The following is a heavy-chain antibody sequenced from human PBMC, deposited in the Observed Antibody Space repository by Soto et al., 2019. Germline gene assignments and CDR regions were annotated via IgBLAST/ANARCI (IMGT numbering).Heavy chain of an antibody. V-gene: IGHV4-39*02. Sequence: QLQLQESGPGLVKPSETLSLTCTVSGGSISSSSYYWGWIRQPPGKGLEWIGSIYYSGSTYYNPSLKSRVTISVDTSKNQFSLKLSSVTAADTAVYYCAREWGLSSYDYSNYGEGDYWGQGTLVTVSS. CDR1: GGSISSSSYY. D-gene: IGHD4-4*01. CDR2: IYYSGST. CDR3: AREWGLSSYDYSNYGEGDY. J-gene: IGHJ4*02.